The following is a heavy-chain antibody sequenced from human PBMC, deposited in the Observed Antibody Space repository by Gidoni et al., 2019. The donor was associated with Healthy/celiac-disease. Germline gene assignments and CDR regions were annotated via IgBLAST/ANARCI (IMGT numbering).Heavy chain of an antibody. CDR3: AGTGYSSSLDY. J-gene: IGHJ4*02. CDR2: KWYDVSNK. D-gene: IGHD6-6*01. Sequence: QAQLVESGGGVVQPGRCLSLSCAASGLTFSSYGMQWVRQAPGTGLEWVAIKWYDVSNKYYADSVKGRFTISRDNSKNTLYLQMNSLRAEDTAVYYCAGTGYSSSLDYWGQGTLVTVSS. CDR1: GLTFSSYG. V-gene: IGHV3-33*01.